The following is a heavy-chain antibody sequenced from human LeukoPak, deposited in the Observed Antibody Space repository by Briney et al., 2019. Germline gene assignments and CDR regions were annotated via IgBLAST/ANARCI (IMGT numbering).Heavy chain of an antibody. CDR2: INPNSGGT. D-gene: IGHD1-26*01. Sequence: ASVTVSCKASGYTFTVYYIHWVRQAPGQGVEWMGWINPNSGGTNYAQKFQGSVTMTRDTSISTVYMELSRLRSDDTAVYYCARASGSYWWFDSWGQGTLVTVSS. CDR3: ARASGSYWWFDS. V-gene: IGHV1-2*02. CDR1: GYTFTVYY. J-gene: IGHJ5*01.